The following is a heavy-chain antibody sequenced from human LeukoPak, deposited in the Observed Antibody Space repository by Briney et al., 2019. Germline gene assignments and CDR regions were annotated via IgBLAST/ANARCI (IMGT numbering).Heavy chain of an antibody. D-gene: IGHD3-16*01. Sequence: GGSLRLSCAASGFTFSSYWFHWVRQAPGKGLVWVSRINTDGTSTSYADSVKGRFTIARDNAKNTLYLQMNSLRAEDTAIYYCAKDMTGLRDYWGQGTLVAVPS. CDR3: AKDMTGLRDY. CDR2: INTDGTST. CDR1: GFTFSSYW. J-gene: IGHJ4*02. V-gene: IGHV3-74*01.